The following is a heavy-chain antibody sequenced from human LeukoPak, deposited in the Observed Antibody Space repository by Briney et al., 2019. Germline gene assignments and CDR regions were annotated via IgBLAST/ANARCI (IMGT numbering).Heavy chain of an antibody. D-gene: IGHD6-19*01. J-gene: IGHJ4*02. V-gene: IGHV1-18*01. Sequence: ASVKVSCKASGYTFTSYVIIWVRQAPGQGLEWMGWISAYNGNTNYAQKLQGRVTMTTDTSTSTAYMELRSLRSDDTAVYYCARKAIAVAGTEYYFDYWGQGTLVTVSS. CDR3: ARKAIAVAGTEYYFDY. CDR1: GYTFTSYV. CDR2: ISAYNGNT.